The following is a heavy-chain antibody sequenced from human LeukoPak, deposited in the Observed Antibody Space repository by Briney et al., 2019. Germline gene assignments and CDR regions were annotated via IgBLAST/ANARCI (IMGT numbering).Heavy chain of an antibody. Sequence: SETLSLTCTVSGGSISSGSYYWSWIRQPAGKGLEWIGRIYTSGSTNYNPSLKSRVTISVDTSKNQFSLKLSSVTAADTAVYYCARERDYSNYGQNWFDPWGQGTLVTVSS. CDR2: IYTSGST. CDR3: ARERDYSNYGQNWFDP. V-gene: IGHV4-61*02. J-gene: IGHJ5*02. CDR1: GGSISSGSYY. D-gene: IGHD4-11*01.